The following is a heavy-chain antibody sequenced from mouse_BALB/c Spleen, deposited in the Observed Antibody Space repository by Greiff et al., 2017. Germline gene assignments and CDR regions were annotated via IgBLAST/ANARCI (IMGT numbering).Heavy chain of an antibody. V-gene: IGHV1S81*02. D-gene: IGHD1-1*01. J-gene: IGHJ4*01. Sequence: VQRVESGAELVKPGASVKLSCKASGYTFTSYYMYWVKQRPGQGLEWIGEINPSNGGTNFNEKFKSKATLTVDKSSSTAYMQLSSLTSEDSAVYYCTRYGSSYYAMDYWGQGTSVTVSS. CDR2: INPSNGGT. CDR3: TRYGSSYYAMDY. CDR1: GYTFTSYY.